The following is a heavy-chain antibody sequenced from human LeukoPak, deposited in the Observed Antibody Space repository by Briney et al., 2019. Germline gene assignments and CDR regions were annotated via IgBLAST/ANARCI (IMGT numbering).Heavy chain of an antibody. V-gene: IGHV4-38-2*01. CDR2: IFHSGST. J-gene: IGHJ4*02. CDR3: ARGRCSSTSCSYYFDY. D-gene: IGHD2-2*01. CDR1: GYSINSGYY. Sequence: SETLSLTCAVSGYSINSGYYWAWIRQPPGKGLEWIGSIFHSGSTYYNPSLKSRVTISVDTSKNQFSLKLSSVTAADTAVYYCARGRCSSTSCSYYFDYWGQGTLVTVSS.